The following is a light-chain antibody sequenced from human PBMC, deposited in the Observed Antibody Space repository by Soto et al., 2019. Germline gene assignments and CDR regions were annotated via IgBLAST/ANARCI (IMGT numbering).Light chain of an antibody. Sequence: QSVLTQPPSVSGAPGQRVTISCTGSSSNIGAGYDVHWYQQLPGTAPKLLIYGNSNRPSGVPDRFSGSKSGTSASLAITGLQAEDGADYYCQSYDSSLSGDAVFGGGTQLTVL. CDR2: GNS. V-gene: IGLV1-40*01. J-gene: IGLJ7*01. CDR3: QSYDSSLSGDAV. CDR1: SSNIGAGYD.